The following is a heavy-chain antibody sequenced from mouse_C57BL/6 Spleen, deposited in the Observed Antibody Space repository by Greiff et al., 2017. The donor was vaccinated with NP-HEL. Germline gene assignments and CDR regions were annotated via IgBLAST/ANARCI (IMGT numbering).Heavy chain of an antibody. V-gene: IGHV14-4*01. J-gene: IGHJ2*01. CDR3: TTKGAYSPFDY. D-gene: IGHD2-12*01. Sequence: EVQLQESGAELVRPGASVKLSCTASGFNIKDDYMHWVKQRPEQGLEWIGWIDPENGDTEYASKFQGKATITADTSSNTAYLQLSSLTSEDTAVYYCTTKGAYSPFDYWGQGTTLTVSS. CDR2: IDPENGDT. CDR1: GFNIKDDY.